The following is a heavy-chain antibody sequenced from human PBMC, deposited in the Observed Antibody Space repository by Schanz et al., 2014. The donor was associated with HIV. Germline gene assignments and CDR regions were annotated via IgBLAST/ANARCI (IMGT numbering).Heavy chain of an antibody. CDR3: AKGARAHKVTTGVDV. V-gene: IGHV3-30*18. D-gene: IGHD4-17*01. J-gene: IGHJ6*02. CDR1: GFTFSSYG. CDR2: ISFDGGEK. Sequence: QVHLVESGGGVVQPGRSLRLSCAASGFTFSSYGMHWVRQAPGKGLEWVAVISFDGGEKHYADSAKGRFTISRDNSKTPPYLQMNSLRAEATAVYYWAKGARAHKVTTGVDVWGPGTTVTVSS.